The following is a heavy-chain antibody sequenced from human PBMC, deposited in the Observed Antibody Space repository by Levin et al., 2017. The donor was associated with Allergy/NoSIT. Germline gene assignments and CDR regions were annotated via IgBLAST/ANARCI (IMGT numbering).Heavy chain of an antibody. CDR2: INSDGSST. J-gene: IGHJ4*02. Sequence: LSLTCAASGFPFSSYWMHWVRQAAGKGLVWVSRINSDGSSTSYADSVKGRFTISRDNAKNTLYLQMNSLRVEDTAVYYCVRRYNFDSWGQGTLVTVSS. CDR1: GFPFSSYW. V-gene: IGHV3-74*01. CDR3: VRRYNFDS. D-gene: IGHD2-2*02.